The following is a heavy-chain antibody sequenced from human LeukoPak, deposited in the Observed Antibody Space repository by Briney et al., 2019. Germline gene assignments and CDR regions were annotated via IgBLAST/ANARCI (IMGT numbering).Heavy chain of an antibody. J-gene: IGHJ6*02. Sequence: GGSLRLSCAASGFTFSSYGMHWVRQAPGKGLEWVAVIWYDGSNKYYADSVKGRFTISRDNSKNTLYLQMNSLRAEDTAVYYCARDTRAYYDILTGSYYYYYDMDVWGQGTTVTVSS. CDR1: GFTFSSYG. V-gene: IGHV3-33*01. CDR3: ARDTRAYYDILTGSYYYYYDMDV. CDR2: IWYDGSNK. D-gene: IGHD3-9*01.